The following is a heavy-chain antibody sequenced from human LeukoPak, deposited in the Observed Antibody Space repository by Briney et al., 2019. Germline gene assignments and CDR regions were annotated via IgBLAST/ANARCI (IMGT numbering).Heavy chain of an antibody. CDR1: GFTFSIYA. CDR2: ISYDGGNK. D-gene: IGHD2-2*02. Sequence: GGSLRLSCAASGFTFSIYAMHWVRQAPGKGLEWVAVISYDGGNKFYADSVNGRFTISRDNSKNTLYLQMNSLRAEDTAVYYCARNQPLLYPGAFDIWGQGTMVTVSS. V-gene: IGHV3-30*03. CDR3: ARNQPLLYPGAFDI. J-gene: IGHJ3*02.